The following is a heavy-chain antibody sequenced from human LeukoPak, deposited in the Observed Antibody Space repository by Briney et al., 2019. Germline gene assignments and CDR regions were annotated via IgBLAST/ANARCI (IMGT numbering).Heavy chain of an antibody. D-gene: IGHD3-22*01. V-gene: IGHV3-48*03. CDR2: ISTSGTII. CDR3: ASSGGYYYDSSGYTFDY. CDR1: GFNFSSYE. Sequence: GGSLRLSCAASGFNFSSYEMNWVRQAPGKGLEWVSYISTSGTIIYYADSVKGRFTISRDNAKNSLYLQMNSLRAEDTAVYYCASSGGYYYDSSGYTFDYWGQGTLVTVSS. J-gene: IGHJ4*02.